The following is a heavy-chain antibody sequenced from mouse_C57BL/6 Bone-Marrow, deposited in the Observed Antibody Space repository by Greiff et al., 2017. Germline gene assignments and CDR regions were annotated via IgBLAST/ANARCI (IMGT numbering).Heavy chain of an antibody. V-gene: IGHV1-59*01. CDR2: IDPSDSYT. D-gene: IGHD1-1*01. CDR3: IYYDVDY. Sequence: QVQLQQPGAELVRPGTSVKLSCKASGYTFTSYWMHWVKQRPGQGLEWIGVIDPSDSYTNYNQKFKGKATLTVDTSSSTAYMQLSSLTSEDSAVYYCIYYDVDYWGQGTTLTVSS. CDR1: GYTFTSYW. J-gene: IGHJ2*01.